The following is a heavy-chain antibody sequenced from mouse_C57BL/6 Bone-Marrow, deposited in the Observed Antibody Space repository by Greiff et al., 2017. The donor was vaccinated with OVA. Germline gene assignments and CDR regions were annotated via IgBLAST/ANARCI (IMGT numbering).Heavy chain of an antibody. V-gene: IGHV1-50*01. CDR1: GYTFTSYW. CDR2: IDPSDSYT. Sequence: QVHVKQSGAELVKPGASVKLSCKASGYTFTSYWMQWVKQRPGQGLEWIGEIDPSDSYTNYNQKFKGKATLTVDTSSSTAYMQLSSLTSEDSAVYYCARVVYGSFGYWGQGTTLTVSS. D-gene: IGHD1-1*01. CDR3: ARVVYGSFGY. J-gene: IGHJ2*01.